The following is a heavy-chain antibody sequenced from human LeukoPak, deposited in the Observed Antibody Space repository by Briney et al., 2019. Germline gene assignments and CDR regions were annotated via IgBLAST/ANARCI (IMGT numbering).Heavy chain of an antibody. Sequence: GGSLRLSCAASGFSFSSYAMSWVRQAPGKGLQWVSGISSSGGSTYQVDSVKGRFTISRDNSKNTLYLQMNSLRAEDTAVYYCARSLSSRFSGPRRPYYFDYWGQGTLVTVSS. CDR2: ISSSGGST. D-gene: IGHD3-16*02. V-gene: IGHV3-23*01. CDR1: GFSFSSYA. J-gene: IGHJ4*02. CDR3: ARSLSSRFSGPRRPYYFDY.